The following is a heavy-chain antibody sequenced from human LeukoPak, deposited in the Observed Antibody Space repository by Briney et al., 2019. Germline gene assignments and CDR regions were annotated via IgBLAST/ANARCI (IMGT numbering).Heavy chain of an antibody. J-gene: IGHJ6*03. Sequence: GESLKISCKGSGYSFTSYWIGWVRQMSGKGLEWMGIIYPGDSDTRYSPSFQGQVTISADKSISTAYLQWSSLKASDTAMYYCARHVTGYCSSTSCYNYYYYMDVWGKGTTVTVSS. CDR1: GYSFTSYW. CDR2: IYPGDSDT. V-gene: IGHV5-51*01. CDR3: ARHVTGYCSSTSCYNYYYYMDV. D-gene: IGHD2-2*02.